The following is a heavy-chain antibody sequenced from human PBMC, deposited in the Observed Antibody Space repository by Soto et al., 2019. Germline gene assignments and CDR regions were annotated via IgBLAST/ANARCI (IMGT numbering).Heavy chain of an antibody. Sequence: SVKVSCKASGGTFSSYAISWVRQAPGQGLEWMGGIIPIFGTANYAQKFQGRVTITADESTSTAYMELSSLRSEDTAVYYCAAGYCSGGSCYPYRYYFDYWGPGTLVPVYS. J-gene: IGHJ4*02. CDR3: AAGYCSGGSCYPYRYYFDY. CDR2: IIPIFGTA. CDR1: GGTFSSYA. D-gene: IGHD2-15*01. V-gene: IGHV1-69*13.